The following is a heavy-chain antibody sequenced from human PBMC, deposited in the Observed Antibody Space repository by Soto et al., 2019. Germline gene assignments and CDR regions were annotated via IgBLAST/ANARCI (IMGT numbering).Heavy chain of an antibody. CDR3: AGHRSASTGWFDP. Sequence: QLQLQESGPGLVKPSETLSLTCTVSGGSISRSNFYWGWIRQTPGKGLEWIGSIYSSGSSYYNPSLKSRVTISVDTSNNQVSLKVKSVTASDTGVYYCAGHRSASTGWFDPWGQGNQVTVSS. D-gene: IGHD2-2*01. J-gene: IGHJ5*02. CDR2: IYSSGSS. CDR1: GGSISRSNFY. V-gene: IGHV4-39*01.